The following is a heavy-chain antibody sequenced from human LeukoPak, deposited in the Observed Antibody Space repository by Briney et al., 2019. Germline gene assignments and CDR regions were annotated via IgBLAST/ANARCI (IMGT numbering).Heavy chain of an antibody. Sequence: GGSLRLSCAASGFTLSSYAMSWVRQAPGKGLEWVSGISYSGGSTDYADSVKGRFTISRDNSKNTLYLQMNSLRAEDTAVYYCAKATAVAGNLYGLDVWGQGTTVTVSS. CDR3: AKATAVAGNLYGLDV. CDR1: GFTLSSYA. CDR2: ISYSGGST. D-gene: IGHD6-19*01. J-gene: IGHJ6*02. V-gene: IGHV3-23*01.